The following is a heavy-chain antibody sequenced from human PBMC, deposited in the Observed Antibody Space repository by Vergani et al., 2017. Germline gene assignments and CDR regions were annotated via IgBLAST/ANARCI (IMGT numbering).Heavy chain of an antibody. D-gene: IGHD1-7*01. J-gene: IGHJ5*02. Sequence: EVHLVESGGGLVQPGRSLRLSCSGSGFTLGDYAMTWVRQAPGKGLEWVGFIRSKAYGGTTEYAASVKGRFTISRDDSKSIAYLQMNSLETEDTAVYYCTRGPKLTGITSGWFDPWGQGTLVTVSS. CDR1: GFTLGDYA. CDR3: TRGPKLTGITSGWFDP. CDR2: IRSKAYGGTT. V-gene: IGHV3-49*04.